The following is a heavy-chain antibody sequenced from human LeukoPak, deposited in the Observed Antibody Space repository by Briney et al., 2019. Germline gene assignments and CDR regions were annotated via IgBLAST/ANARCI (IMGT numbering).Heavy chain of an antibody. CDR3: AQVATDY. V-gene: IGHV1-2*02. CDR2: INPNSGAP. D-gene: IGHD5-12*01. CDR1: GYTFTGYY. Sequence: ASVKVSCKASGYTFTGYYIHWVRQAPGHGLEWMGWINPNSGAPNYAQKFQGRVTMTRDTSISTAYMELTRLRSDDTAVYYCAQVATDYWGQGTLVTVSS. J-gene: IGHJ4*02.